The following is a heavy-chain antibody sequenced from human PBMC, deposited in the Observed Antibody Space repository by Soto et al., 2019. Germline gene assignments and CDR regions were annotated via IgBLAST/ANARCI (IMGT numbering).Heavy chain of an antibody. V-gene: IGHV4-39*02. CDR1: GGSISSSSYY. D-gene: IGHD2-15*01. CDR3: AREGGGYCSGGSCQVDY. J-gene: IGHJ4*02. Sequence: QLQLQESGPGLVKPSETLSLTCTVSGGSISSSSYYWGWIRQPPGKGLEWIGSIYYRGNTYYNPSPKSRVTISVDTAKNQFSLKLRSVTAADTAVYYCAREGGGYCSGGSCQVDYWGQGTLVTVSS. CDR2: IYYRGNT.